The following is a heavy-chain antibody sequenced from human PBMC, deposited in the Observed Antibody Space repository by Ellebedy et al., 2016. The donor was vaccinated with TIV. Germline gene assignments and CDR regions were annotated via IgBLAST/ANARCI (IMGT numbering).Heavy chain of an antibody. CDR2: IDPDDSET. J-gene: IGHJ4*02. V-gene: IGHV5-10-1*01. CDR3: SRPPDSSVAIDF. CDR1: GSMLSSNW. Sequence: GESLKISCKGSGSMLSSNWISWVRQMPGKGPEWMGRIDPDDSETNYSPSFQGHVILSADKSPNTAYLQWSSLKASDTAMYYCSRPPDSSVAIDFWGQGTLVSVSS.